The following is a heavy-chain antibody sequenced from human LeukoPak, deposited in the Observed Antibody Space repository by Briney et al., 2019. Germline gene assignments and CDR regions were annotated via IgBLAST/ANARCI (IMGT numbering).Heavy chain of an antibody. CDR3: AKDLVHGGNCFFES. D-gene: IGHD4-23*01. CDR2: IKQDGSEE. J-gene: IGHJ4*02. V-gene: IGHV3-7*01. CDR1: GFSFGSYW. Sequence: GGSLRLSCVASGFSFGSYWISWVRQTPGKGLEWVANIKQDGSEEYYVDSVKGRFTISRDNAKKSLYLQMSSLRVEDTAVYYCAKDLVHGGNCFFESWGQGTLVTVSS.